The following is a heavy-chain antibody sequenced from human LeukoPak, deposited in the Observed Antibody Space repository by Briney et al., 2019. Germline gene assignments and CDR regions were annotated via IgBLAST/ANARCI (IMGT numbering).Heavy chain of an antibody. Sequence: SETLSLTCTVSGGSISSGGYYWSWIRQHPGKGLEWIGYIYYSGSTYYNPSLKSRVTISVDTSKNQFFLKLSSVTAADTAVYYCARGTMIVVVDYFDYWGQGTLVTVSS. CDR2: IYYSGST. V-gene: IGHV4-31*03. J-gene: IGHJ4*02. D-gene: IGHD3-22*01. CDR3: ARGTMIVVVDYFDY. CDR1: GGSISSGGYY.